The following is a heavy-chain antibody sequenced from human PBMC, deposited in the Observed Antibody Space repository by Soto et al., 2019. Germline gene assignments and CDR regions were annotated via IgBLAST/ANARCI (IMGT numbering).Heavy chain of an antibody. D-gene: IGHD2-2*01. J-gene: IGHJ5*02. CDR3: ARAPCSSTSCPTGWFDP. CDR1: GYTFTSYG. CDR2: ISAYNGNT. V-gene: IGHV1-18*01. Sequence: EASVKVSCKASGYTFTSYGISWVRQAPGQGLEWMGWISAYNGNTNYAQKLQGRVTMTTDTSTSTAYMELRSLRSDDTAVYYCARAPCSSTSCPTGWFDPGGQGTLVTVSS.